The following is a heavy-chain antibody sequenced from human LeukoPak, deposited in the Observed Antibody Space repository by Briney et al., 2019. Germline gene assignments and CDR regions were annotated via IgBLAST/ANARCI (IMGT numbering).Heavy chain of an antibody. CDR2: IKQDGSEK. V-gene: IGHV3-7*01. Sequence: PGGSLRLSCAASGFTFSSYWMSWVRQAPGKGLEWVANIKQDGSEKYYVDSVKGRFTISRDNAKNSLYLQMNSLRAEDTAVYYCATSPGDGYSYGTFYYWGQGTLVTVSS. CDR3: ATSPGDGYSYGTFYY. CDR1: GFTFSSYW. J-gene: IGHJ4*02. D-gene: IGHD5-18*01.